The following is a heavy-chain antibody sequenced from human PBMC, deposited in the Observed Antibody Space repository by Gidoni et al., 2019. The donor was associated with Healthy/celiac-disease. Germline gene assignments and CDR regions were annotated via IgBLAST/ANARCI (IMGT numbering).Heavy chain of an antibody. CDR2: TIPIFGTA. J-gene: IGHJ5*02. D-gene: IGHD3-3*01. V-gene: IGHV1-69*06. CDR3: ARDKWGIFGVVTNWFDP. Sequence: QLQLVQSGAEVKNPGSSVKVSCTASGVTFSSSAISWVRQAPGQGLEWMGGTIPIFGTANYAQKFQGRVTITADKSTSTAYMERSSLRSEDTDVYYCARDKWGIFGVVTNWFDPWGQGTLVTVSS. CDR1: GVTFSSSA.